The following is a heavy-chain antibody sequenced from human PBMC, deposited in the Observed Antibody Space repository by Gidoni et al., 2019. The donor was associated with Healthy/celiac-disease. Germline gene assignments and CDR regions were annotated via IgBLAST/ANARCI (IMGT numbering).Heavy chain of an antibody. D-gene: IGHD4-4*01. V-gene: IGHV2-26*01. J-gene: IGHJ3*02. CDR1: GLSLSNARMG. Sequence: QVTLTESGPVLVTPTETLTLTCTVSGLSLSNARMGVSWIRHPPGKALEWLAHIFSNDEKSYSTSLKSRLTISKDTSKSQVVLTMTNMDPVDTATYYCARTTVTTSIAFDIWGQGTMVTVSS. CDR2: IFSNDEK. CDR3: ARTTVTTSIAFDI.